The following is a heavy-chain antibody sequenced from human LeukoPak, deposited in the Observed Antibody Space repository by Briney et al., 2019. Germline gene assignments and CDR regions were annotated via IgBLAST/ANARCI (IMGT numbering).Heavy chain of an antibody. CDR2: IYHGGST. CDR3: ARVGDYGDYVNWFDP. D-gene: IGHD4-17*01. Sequence: SETLSLTCTVSDYSISSGYYWGWIRQPPGKGLEWIGSIYHGGSTYYNPSLKSRVTISVDTSKNPFSLKVKSVTVADTAVYYCARVGDYGDYVNWFDPWGQGTLVTVSS. V-gene: IGHV4-38-2*02. J-gene: IGHJ5*02. CDR1: DYSISSGYY.